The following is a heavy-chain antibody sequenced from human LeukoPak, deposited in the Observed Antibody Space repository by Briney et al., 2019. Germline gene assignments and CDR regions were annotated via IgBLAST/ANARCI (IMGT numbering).Heavy chain of an antibody. CDR1: GGSISSSSYY. Sequence: SETLSLTXTVSGGSISSSSYYWGWIRQPPGEGLEWIGSIYYSGSTYYNPSLKSRVTISVDTSKNQFSLKLSSVTAADTAVYYCALGTSLDYWGQGTLVTVSS. V-gene: IGHV4-39*01. CDR3: ALGTSLDY. CDR2: IYYSGST. J-gene: IGHJ4*02.